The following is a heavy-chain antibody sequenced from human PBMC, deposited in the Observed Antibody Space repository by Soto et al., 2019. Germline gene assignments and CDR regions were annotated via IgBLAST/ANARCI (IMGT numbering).Heavy chain of an antibody. D-gene: IGHD6-19*01. CDR2: VSWTSGTK. Sequence: ESGGGLVQPGRSLRLSCAASGFTFDDYAVHWVRQAPGKGLEWVSGVSWTSGTKGYADSVKGRFTISRDNAKNSQMYLQMNSLRVEDTVLYFCAKDLGASSRGCSSYYYYDMDVWGQGTTVTVSS. V-gene: IGHV3-9*01. CDR3: AKDLGASSRGCSSYYYYDMDV. J-gene: IGHJ6*02. CDR1: GFTFDDYA.